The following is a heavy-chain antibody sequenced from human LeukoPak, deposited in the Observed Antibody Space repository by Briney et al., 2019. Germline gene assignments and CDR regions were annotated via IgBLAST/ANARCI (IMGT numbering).Heavy chain of an antibody. CDR1: GFIFSTYW. CDR3: ASGRQLGR. J-gene: IGHJ4*02. D-gene: IGHD2-2*01. Sequence: SGGSLRLSCAASGFIFSTYWMSWVRQAPGKGLEWVANIKQDESEKYYVDSVKGRFTISRDNTKNSLYLQMNSLRVEDTAVYYCASGRQLGRWGQGTLVTVSS. V-gene: IGHV3-7*03. CDR2: IKQDESEK.